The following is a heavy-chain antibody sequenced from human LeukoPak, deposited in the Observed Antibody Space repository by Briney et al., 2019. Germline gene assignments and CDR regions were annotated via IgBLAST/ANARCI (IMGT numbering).Heavy chain of an antibody. CDR2: FDPEDGET. J-gene: IGHJ4*02. Sequence: GASVKVSCKASGYTFTSYGISWVRQAPGKGLEWMGGFDPEDGETIYAQKFQGRVTMTEDTSTDTAYMELSSLRSEDTAVYYCATASITIFCNLWGQGTLVTVSS. D-gene: IGHD3-9*01. CDR1: GYTFTSYG. V-gene: IGHV1-24*01. CDR3: ATASITIFCNL.